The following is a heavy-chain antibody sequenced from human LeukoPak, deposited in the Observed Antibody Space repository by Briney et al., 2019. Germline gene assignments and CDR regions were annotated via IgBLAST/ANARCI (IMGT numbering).Heavy chain of an antibody. D-gene: IGHD5-24*01. Sequence: GGSLRLSCAASGFTFSSYGMHWVRQAPGKGLEWVAVIWYDGSNKYYADSVKSRFTISRDNSKNTLYLQMNSLRAEDTAVYYCAKDRMATITGFDYWGQGTLVTVSS. CDR3: AKDRMATITGFDY. CDR2: IWYDGSNK. V-gene: IGHV3-33*06. J-gene: IGHJ4*02. CDR1: GFTFSSYG.